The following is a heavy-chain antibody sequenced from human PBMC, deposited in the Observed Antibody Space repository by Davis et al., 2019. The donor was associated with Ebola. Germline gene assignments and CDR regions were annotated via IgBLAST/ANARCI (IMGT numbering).Heavy chain of an antibody. CDR3: AKDYLRGYSYGGYGMDV. V-gene: IGHV3-30*04. CDR2: ISYDGSNK. Sequence: PGGSLRLSCTASGFTFGDYAISWVRRAPGKGLEWVAVISYDGSNKYYADSVKGRFTISRDNSKNTLYLQMNSLRAEDTAVYYCAKDYLRGYSYGGYGMDVWGQGTTVTVSS. D-gene: IGHD5-18*01. J-gene: IGHJ6*02. CDR1: GFTFGDYA.